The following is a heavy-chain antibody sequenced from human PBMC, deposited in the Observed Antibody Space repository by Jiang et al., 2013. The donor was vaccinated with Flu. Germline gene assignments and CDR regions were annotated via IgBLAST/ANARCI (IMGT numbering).Heavy chain of an antibody. J-gene: IGHJ4*02. D-gene: IGHD3-22*01. Sequence: GAEVKKPGESLRISCKGSGYSFTYYWITWVRQMPGKGLEWMGRIDPSDSYTNYSPSFQGQVTISVDKSINTAYLQLSSLKASDTAMYYCARRGYYDGGYYYAGGFHYWGQGTLVTVSS. CDR1: GYSFTYYW. CDR2: IDPSDSYT. CDR3: ARRGYYDGGYYYAGGFHY. V-gene: IGHV5-10-1*04.